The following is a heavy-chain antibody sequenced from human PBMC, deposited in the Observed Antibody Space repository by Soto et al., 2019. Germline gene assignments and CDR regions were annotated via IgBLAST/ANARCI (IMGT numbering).Heavy chain of an antibody. V-gene: IGHV3-23*01. J-gene: IGHJ4*02. CDR3: AKVGGKSSGNVDY. Sequence: PGGSLRLSCAASGFTFSTYAMSWVRQAPGKGLEWVSAISGSGGTTFYADSVKGRFTISRDNSKNTLFLQMSSLRAEDTAMYYCAKVGGKSSGNVDYWGQGTLVTVSS. D-gene: IGHD6-19*01. CDR2: ISGSGGTT. CDR1: GFTFSTYA.